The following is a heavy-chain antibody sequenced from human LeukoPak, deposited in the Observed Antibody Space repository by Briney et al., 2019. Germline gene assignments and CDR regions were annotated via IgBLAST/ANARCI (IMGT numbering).Heavy chain of an antibody. V-gene: IGHV1-8*02. Sequence: GASVKVSCKASGYTFTSYGISWVRQATGQGLEWMGWMNPNSGNTGYAQKFQGRVTMTRNTSISTAYMELSSLRSEDTAVYYRARGEYYGDLPFRDYWGQGTLVTVSS. CDR2: MNPNSGNT. D-gene: IGHD4-17*01. CDR3: ARGEYYGDLPFRDY. CDR1: GYTFTSYG. J-gene: IGHJ4*02.